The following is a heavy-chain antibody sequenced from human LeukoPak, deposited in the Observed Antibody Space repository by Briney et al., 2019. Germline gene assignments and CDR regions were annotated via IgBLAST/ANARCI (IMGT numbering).Heavy chain of an antibody. CDR1: GYTFTDYT. Sequence: GASVKVSCKASGYTFTDYTMNWVRQAPGQGLEWMGWTNAANGDTRYSQKFQGRITITRDTSASTVYMHLSSLRSEDTAVYYCAKIGADYGVDFWGLGTLVTVSS. CDR2: TNAANGDT. J-gene: IGHJ4*02. V-gene: IGHV1-3*01. CDR3: AKIGADYGVDF. D-gene: IGHD4-17*01.